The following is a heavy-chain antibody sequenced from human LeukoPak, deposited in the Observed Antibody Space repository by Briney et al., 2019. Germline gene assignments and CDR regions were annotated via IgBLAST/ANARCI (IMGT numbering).Heavy chain of an antibody. CDR2: ISWNSGSI. V-gene: IGHV3-9*01. Sequence: GGSLRLSCAASGFTFDDYAMHWVRQAPGKGLEWVSGISWNSGSIGYADSVKGRFTISRDNAKNSLYLQMNSLRAEDTAVYYCARSRLRWYSDYWGQGTLVTVSS. D-gene: IGHD4-23*01. CDR3: ARSRLRWYSDY. CDR1: GFTFDDYA. J-gene: IGHJ4*02.